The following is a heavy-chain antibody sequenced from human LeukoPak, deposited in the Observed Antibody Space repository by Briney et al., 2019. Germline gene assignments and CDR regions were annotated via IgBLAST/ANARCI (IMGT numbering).Heavy chain of an antibody. Sequence: PSETLSLTCTVSGGSISSSYWSWLRQPPGKGLEWIGYVYFSGSTNYNPSLKSRVTISVDTSKNQFSLKLSSVTAADTAVYYCAGSGNYYYGMDVWGQGTTVTVSS. V-gene: IGHV4-59*01. CDR3: AGSGNYYYGMDV. CDR2: VYFSGST. D-gene: IGHD3-10*01. CDR1: GGSISSSY. J-gene: IGHJ6*02.